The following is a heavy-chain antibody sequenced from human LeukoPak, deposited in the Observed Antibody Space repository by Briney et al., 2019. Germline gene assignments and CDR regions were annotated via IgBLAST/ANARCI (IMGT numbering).Heavy chain of an antibody. CDR1: GFTFSSYA. CDR2: ISGSGGST. D-gene: IGHD4-17*01. CDR3: AREELHDYGGMNPAY. Sequence: AGGSLRLSCAASGFTFSSYAMSWVRQAPGKGLEWVSAISGSGGSTYYADSVKGRFTISRDNSKNTLYLQMNSLRAEDTAVYYCAREELHDYGGMNPAYWGQGTLVTVSS. J-gene: IGHJ4*02. V-gene: IGHV3-23*01.